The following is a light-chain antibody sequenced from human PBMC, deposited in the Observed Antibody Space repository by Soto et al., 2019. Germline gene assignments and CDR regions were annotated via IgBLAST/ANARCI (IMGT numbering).Light chain of an antibody. CDR2: DAS. CDR1: QYISSN. V-gene: IGKV3-15*01. J-gene: IGKJ1*01. CDR3: QHSNNWPRT. Sequence: EIVMMQSPATLSVSPGEGATLSCRASQYISSNLGWYQQKPGQAPRLVMYDASTRAAGIPARFSGSGSGTEFTLTISSLQSEDFAVYYCQHSNNWPRTFGQGTKVEIK.